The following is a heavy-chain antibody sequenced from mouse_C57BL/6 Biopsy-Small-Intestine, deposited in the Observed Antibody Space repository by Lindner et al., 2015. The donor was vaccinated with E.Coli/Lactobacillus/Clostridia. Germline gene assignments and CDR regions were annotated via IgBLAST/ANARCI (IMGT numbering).Heavy chain of an antibody. CDR1: GYTFTSYT. J-gene: IGHJ2*01. V-gene: IGHV1-4*01. Sequence: VQLQESGAELARPGASVKMSCKASGYTFTSYTMHWVKQRPGQGLEWIGYINPSSGYIKYNQKFKGKATLTAGKSSSTAYMQLSSLTSEDSAVYFCARSDYGSSGYFDYWGQGTTLTVSS. CDR3: ARSDYGSSGYFDY. D-gene: IGHD1-1*01. CDR2: INPSSGYI.